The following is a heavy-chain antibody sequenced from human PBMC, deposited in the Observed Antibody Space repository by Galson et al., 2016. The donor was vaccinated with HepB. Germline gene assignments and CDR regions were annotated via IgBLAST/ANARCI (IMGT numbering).Heavy chain of an antibody. CDR2: ITYDGSHK. D-gene: IGHD6-13*01. V-gene: IGHV3-30*03. Sequence: SLRLSCAASGFTFSSYAMHWVRQAPGKGLEWVAVITYDGSHKYYAASVKGRFTISRDNSKNTLYLQMNSLRAEDTAVYYCARGLGSGWYDFDNWGQGTLVTVSS. CDR3: ARGLGSGWYDFDN. CDR1: GFTFSSYA. J-gene: IGHJ4*02.